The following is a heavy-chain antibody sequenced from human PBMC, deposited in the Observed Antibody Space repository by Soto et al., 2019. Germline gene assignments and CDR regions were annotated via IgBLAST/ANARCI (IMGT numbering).Heavy chain of an antibody. V-gene: IGHV3-23*01. CDR1: GFTFSSYA. CDR2: ISGSGGST. J-gene: IGHJ4*02. CDR3: AKEPTEKHDYGDYRSGW. D-gene: IGHD4-17*01. Sequence: GGSLRLSCAASGFTFSSYAMSWVRQAPGKGLEWVSAISGSGGSTYYADSVKGRFTISRDNSKNTLYLQMNSLRAEDTAVYYCAKEPTEKHDYGDYRSGWWGQGTLVTVSS.